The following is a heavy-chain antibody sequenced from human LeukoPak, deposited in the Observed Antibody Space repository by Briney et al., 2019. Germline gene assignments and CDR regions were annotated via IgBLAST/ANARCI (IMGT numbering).Heavy chain of an antibody. CDR2: MSGDGFIT. Sequence: GGSLRLSCAASGFTFSSYAMSWVRQAPGKGLEWVSIMSGDGFITHYADSVKGRFTISRDNSKNTLFLQLNSLSAEDTAVYYCAKRSGSGFYYFDSRGQGTLVTVSS. CDR3: AKRSGSGFYYFDS. CDR1: GFTFSSYA. D-gene: IGHD6-19*01. J-gene: IGHJ4*02. V-gene: IGHV3-23*01.